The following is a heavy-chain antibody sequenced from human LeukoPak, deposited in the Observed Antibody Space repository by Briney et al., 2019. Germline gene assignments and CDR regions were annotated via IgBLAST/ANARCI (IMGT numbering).Heavy chain of an antibody. Sequence: ASVKVSCKASGYTFTGYYMHWVRQAPGQGLEWMGWINPNSGGTNYAQKFQGWVTMTRDTSISIAYMELSRLRSDDTAVYYCARVRAGSGWDYWGQGTLVTVSS. J-gene: IGHJ4*02. CDR1: GYTFTGYY. CDR2: INPNSGGT. D-gene: IGHD6-19*01. V-gene: IGHV1-2*04. CDR3: ARVRAGSGWDY.